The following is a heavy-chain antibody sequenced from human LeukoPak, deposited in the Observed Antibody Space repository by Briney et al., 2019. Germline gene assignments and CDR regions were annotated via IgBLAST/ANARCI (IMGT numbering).Heavy chain of an antibody. CDR2: IRSKTDGGTT. V-gene: IGHV3-15*01. D-gene: IGHD3-10*01. J-gene: IGHJ4*02. CDR1: GLTFSNTW. Sequence: GGSLRLSCAASGLTFSNTWMTWVRQAPGKGLEWVGRIRSKTDGGTTDYTTPVKGRFTISRDDSKNTLYLQMNSLKTEDTAMYYCVGSFLGYWGQGTLVTVSS. CDR3: VGSFLGY.